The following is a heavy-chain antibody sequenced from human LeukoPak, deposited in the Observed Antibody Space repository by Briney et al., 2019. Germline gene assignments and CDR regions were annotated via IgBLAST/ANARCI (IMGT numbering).Heavy chain of an antibody. J-gene: IGHJ4*02. V-gene: IGHV3-23*01. CDR2: MSSSDDGR. D-gene: IGHD2-15*01. Sequence: GGSLRLSCATSGLSFSSYAMSWVRQAPRKGLEWVSAMSSSDDGRYYAASVRGRFTISRDTSRSTLYLQMNSLRAEDAAVYYCAKAPVTSCRGDFCYPFDYWGQGTLVTVSS. CDR1: GLSFSSYA. CDR3: AKAPVTSCRGDFCYPFDY.